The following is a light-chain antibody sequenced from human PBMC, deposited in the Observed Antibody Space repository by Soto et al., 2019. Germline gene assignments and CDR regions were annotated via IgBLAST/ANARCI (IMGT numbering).Light chain of an antibody. V-gene: IGKV1-6*01. CDR2: AAS. Sequence: IQMTQSPSSLFASVGDRVTVTCRASQGIRNDLDWFQQKPGKAPKLLIYAASNLQSGVPARFSGSGSGTDFTLTISSLQPEDFATYYCLQKYFYPFTFGPGTKVDIK. CDR3: LQKYFYPFT. CDR1: QGIRND. J-gene: IGKJ3*01.